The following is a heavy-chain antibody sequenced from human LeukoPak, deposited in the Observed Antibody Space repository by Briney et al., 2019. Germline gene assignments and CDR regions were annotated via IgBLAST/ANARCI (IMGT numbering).Heavy chain of an antibody. Sequence: ASVKVSCKASGYTFTSYGISWVRQAPGQGVELMGWISAYNGNSYYAQKLQGRVTMTTDTSTSTAYMELRSLRSDDTAVYYCAREAQQLVTIYFDYWGQGTLVTVSS. CDR3: AREAQQLVTIYFDY. V-gene: IGHV1-18*01. CDR2: ISAYNGNS. CDR1: GYTFTSYG. D-gene: IGHD6-13*01. J-gene: IGHJ4*02.